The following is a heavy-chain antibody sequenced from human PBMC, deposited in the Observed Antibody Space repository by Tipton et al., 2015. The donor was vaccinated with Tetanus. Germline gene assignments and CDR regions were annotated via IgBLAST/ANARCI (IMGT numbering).Heavy chain of an antibody. Sequence: SLRLSCAVSGFTFSNYKMNWVRQAPGKGLEWVASISSTSTYIDYADSLKGRFTVSRDNAKNSLYLQIDNLRADDTAVYFCARRSLTNYGLDVWGQGTPVTISS. V-gene: IGHV3-21*01. CDR1: GFTFSNYK. J-gene: IGHJ6*02. D-gene: IGHD1-1*01. CDR3: ARRSLTNYGLDV. CDR2: ISSTSTYI.